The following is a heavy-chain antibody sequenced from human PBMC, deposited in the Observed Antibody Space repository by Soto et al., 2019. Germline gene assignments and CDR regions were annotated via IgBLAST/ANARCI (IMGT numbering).Heavy chain of an antibody. V-gene: IGHV3-74*01. Sequence: GGSLRLSCAASGFTFSSYWMHWVRQAPGKGLVWVSRINSDGSSTSYADSVKGRFTISRDNAKNTLYLQTNSLRAEDTAVYYFARRGRFYYGMDVWGQGTTVTGSS. D-gene: IGHD3-16*01. CDR2: INSDGSST. CDR3: ARRGRFYYGMDV. J-gene: IGHJ6*01. CDR1: GFTFSSYW.